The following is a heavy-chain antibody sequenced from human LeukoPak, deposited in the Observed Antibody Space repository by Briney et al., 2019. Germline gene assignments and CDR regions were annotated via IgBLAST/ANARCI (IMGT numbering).Heavy chain of an antibody. Sequence: ASVKVSCKASGYTFTSHDINWVRQATGQGLEWMGWMNPNSGNTGYAQKFQDRVTMTRNTSISTAYMELSSLESEDTAVYYCAXXXXXGSAGTLIDYWGQGTLVTVSS. CDR2: MNPNSGNT. V-gene: IGHV1-8*01. CDR1: GYTFTSHD. J-gene: IGHJ4*02. D-gene: IGHD6-13*01. CDR3: AXXXXXGSAGTLIDY.